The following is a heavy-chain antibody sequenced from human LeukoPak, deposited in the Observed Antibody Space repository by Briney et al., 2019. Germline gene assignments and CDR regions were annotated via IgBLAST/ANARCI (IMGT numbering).Heavy chain of an antibody. V-gene: IGHV5-51*01. CDR1: GYSFTSYW. D-gene: IGHD6-13*01. Sequence: GESLKISCKGSGYSFTSYWIGWVRQMPGKGLEWMGIIYPGDSDTTYSPSFQGQVTISADKSISTAYLQWNSLKASDTAMYYRSRVVEVGSAAAPFDYWGQGTLVTVSS. J-gene: IGHJ4*02. CDR3: SRVVEVGSAAAPFDY. CDR2: IYPGDSDT.